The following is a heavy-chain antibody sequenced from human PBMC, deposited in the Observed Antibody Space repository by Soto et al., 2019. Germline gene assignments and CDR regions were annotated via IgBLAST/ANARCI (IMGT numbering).Heavy chain of an antibody. J-gene: IGHJ3*02. V-gene: IGHV3-30*18. CDR2: ISYDGSNK. D-gene: IGHD6-19*01. CDR3: AKIKQWLVLEAFDI. Sequence: GGSLRLSCAASGFTFSSYGMHWVRQAPGKGLEWVAVISYDGSNKYYADSVKGRFTISRDNSKNTLYLQMNSLRAEDTAVYYCAKIKQWLVLEAFDIWGQGTMVTVSS. CDR1: GFTFSSYG.